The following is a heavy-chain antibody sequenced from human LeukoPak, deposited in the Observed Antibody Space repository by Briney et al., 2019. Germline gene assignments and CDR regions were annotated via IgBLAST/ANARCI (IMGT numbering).Heavy chain of an antibody. J-gene: IGHJ2*01. CDR3: ARDLYNYDSSGYYYWYFDL. CDR1: GGSISSYY. V-gene: IGHV4-59*12. CDR2: IYYSGST. D-gene: IGHD3-22*01. Sequence: SETLSLTCTVSGGSISSYYWSWIRQPPGKELEWIGYIYYSGSTNYNPSLKSRVTISVDTSKNQFSLKLSSVTAADTAVYYCARDLYNYDSSGYYYWYFDLWGRGTLVTVSS.